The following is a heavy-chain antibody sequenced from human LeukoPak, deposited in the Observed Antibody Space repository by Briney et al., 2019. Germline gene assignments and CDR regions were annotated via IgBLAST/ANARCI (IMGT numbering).Heavy chain of an antibody. Sequence: PVRVSCKASGATFSSYTISRVRQAPGHGLEWMRGILPIFGTENSAQKFQGRVTITADESTSTAYMELSSLRSEDTAVYYCARGRYSSSINSMDVWGQGTTVTVSS. J-gene: IGHJ6*02. CDR1: GATFSSYT. V-gene: IGHV1-69*13. CDR3: ARGRYSSSINSMDV. D-gene: IGHD6-6*01. CDR2: ILPIFGTE.